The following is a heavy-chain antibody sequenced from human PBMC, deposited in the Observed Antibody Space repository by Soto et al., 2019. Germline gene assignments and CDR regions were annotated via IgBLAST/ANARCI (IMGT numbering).Heavy chain of an antibody. CDR3: ATDQHRSGSYGRTYSSGPYAFGI. CDR2: IYYSGNT. CDR1: GGSISGSSYY. D-gene: IGHD6-19*01. J-gene: IGHJ3*02. Sequence: TLSLTCTVSGGSISGSSYYWGWIRQPPGKGLEWIGSIYYSGNTYYNPSLKSRVTISVDTSKNQFSLKLSSVTAADTAVYYCATDQHRSGSYGRTYSSGPYAFGIWGQGTMVTVSS. V-gene: IGHV4-39*02.